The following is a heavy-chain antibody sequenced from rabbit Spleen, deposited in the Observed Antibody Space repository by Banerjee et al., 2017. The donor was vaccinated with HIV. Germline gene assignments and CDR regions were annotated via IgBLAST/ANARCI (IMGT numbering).Heavy chain of an antibody. CDR2: IYTGRGGT. Sequence: QEQLVESRGGLVQPGESLTLSCKASGFDFSSYGVSWVRQAPGKGLEWIGAIYTGRGGTDYPNRLNDQFTISSHNAQITLYLQLSSLTAADTATYFCAKWLYNNIDGLDSWGPGTLVTVS. V-gene: IGHV1S47*01. CDR1: GFDFSSYG. CDR3: AKWLYNNIDGLDS. J-gene: IGHJ2*01. D-gene: IGHD1-1*01.